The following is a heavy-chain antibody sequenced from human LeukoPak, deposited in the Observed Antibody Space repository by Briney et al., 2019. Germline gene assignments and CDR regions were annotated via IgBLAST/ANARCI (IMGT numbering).Heavy chain of an antibody. J-gene: IGHJ4*02. V-gene: IGHV4-34*01. CDR2: INHSGST. CDR1: GGSFSGYY. D-gene: IGHD5-12*01. Sequence: PSETLSLTCAVYGGSFSGYYWSWIRQPPGKGLEWIGEINHSGSTSYNPSLKSRVTISVDTSKNQFSLKLSSVTAADTAVYYCAGPGATPEYWGQGTLVTVSS. CDR3: AGPGATPEY.